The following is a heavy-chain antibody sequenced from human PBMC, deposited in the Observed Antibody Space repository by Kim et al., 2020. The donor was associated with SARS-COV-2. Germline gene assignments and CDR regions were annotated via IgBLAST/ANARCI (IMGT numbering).Heavy chain of an antibody. J-gene: IGHJ4*02. CDR3: ARIGMYSGSYYFDY. CDR2: INHSGST. V-gene: IGHV4-34*01. D-gene: IGHD1-26*01. CDR1: GGSFSGYY. Sequence: SETLSLTCAVYGGSFSGYYWSWIRQPPGKGLEWIGEINHSGSTNYNPSLKSRVTISVDTSKNQFSLKLSSVTAADTAVYYCARIGMYSGSYYFDYWGQGT.